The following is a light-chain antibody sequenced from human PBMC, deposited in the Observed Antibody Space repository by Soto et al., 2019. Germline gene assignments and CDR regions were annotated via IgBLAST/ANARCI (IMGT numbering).Light chain of an antibody. V-gene: IGLV2-8*01. J-gene: IGLJ2*01. CDR1: SSDVGAYNY. Sequence: QSALTQPPSVSGSPGQSVTISCTGTSSDVGAYNYVCWYQQRPGKPPKLLISEVSKRPSGVPDRFSGSKSGNTASLTVSGLQAEDEADYYCSSYAGNNGGVFGGGTQLTVL. CDR2: EVS. CDR3: SSYAGNNGGV.